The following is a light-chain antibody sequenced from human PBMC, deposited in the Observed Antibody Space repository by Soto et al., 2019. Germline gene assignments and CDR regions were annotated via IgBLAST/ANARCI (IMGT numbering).Light chain of an antibody. Sequence: QSVLTQPPSASGTPGQRVTISCSGSSSNIGSNTVNWYQHLPGTAPKLLSYSNDQRPSGVPDRFSGSKSGTSASLAISGLQSEDDADYYCAAWDDSLNGPVFGGGTKLTVL. CDR2: SND. CDR3: AAWDDSLNGPV. CDR1: SSNIGSNT. J-gene: IGLJ3*02. V-gene: IGLV1-44*01.